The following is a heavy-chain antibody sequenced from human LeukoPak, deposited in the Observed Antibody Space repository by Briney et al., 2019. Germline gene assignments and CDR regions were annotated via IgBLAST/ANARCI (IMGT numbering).Heavy chain of an antibody. Sequence: GGSLRLSCAASGFTFSNYWMHWVREVPGKGLVCVSRINIGGTSTSYADSVKGRFTISRDNAKNALYLQMNSLRAEDTAVYYCARGSSDWYGIDYWGQGAQVNVSS. J-gene: IGHJ4*02. D-gene: IGHD6-19*01. CDR2: INIGGTST. CDR1: GFTFSNYW. V-gene: IGHV3-74*01. CDR3: ARGSSDWYGIDY.